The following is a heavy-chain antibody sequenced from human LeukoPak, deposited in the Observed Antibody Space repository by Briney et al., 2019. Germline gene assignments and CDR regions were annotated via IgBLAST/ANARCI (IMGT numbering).Heavy chain of an antibody. CDR3: ARLTTVIGVDWFDP. CDR1: GFTFSSYG. Sequence: PGRSLRLSCAASGFTFSSYGMHWVRQAPGKGLEWVSYITSSSSTIYYADSVKGRFTISRDNAKNSLYLQMNSLRAEDTAVYYCARLTTVIGVDWFDPWGQGTLVTVSS. CDR2: ITSSSSTI. V-gene: IGHV3-48*04. J-gene: IGHJ5*02. D-gene: IGHD4-17*01.